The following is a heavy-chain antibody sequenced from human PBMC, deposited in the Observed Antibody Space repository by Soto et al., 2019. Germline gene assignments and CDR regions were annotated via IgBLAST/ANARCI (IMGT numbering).Heavy chain of an antibody. Sequence: QVQLVESGGGVVQPGRSLRLSCAASGFTFSSYAMHWVRQAPGKGLEWVAVISYDGTNKYYADSVRGRFTISRDNSKNTLFLQMNSLRPEDTAVHYCAKDRRSSGLTIDYWGQGTLVTVSS. V-gene: IGHV3-30*18. CDR1: GFTFSSYA. D-gene: IGHD6-19*01. J-gene: IGHJ4*02. CDR3: AKDRRSSGLTIDY. CDR2: ISYDGTNK.